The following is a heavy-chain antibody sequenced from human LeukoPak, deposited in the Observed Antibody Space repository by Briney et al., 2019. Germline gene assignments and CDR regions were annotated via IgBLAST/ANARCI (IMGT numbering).Heavy chain of an antibody. CDR3: ARLSITMVRGDLTNDY. D-gene: IGHD3-10*01. CDR1: GGSISSSSYY. CDR2: IYYSGST. Sequence: SETLSLTCTVSGGSISSSSYYWGWIRQPPGKGLEGIGSIYYSGSTYYNPSLKSRVTISVDTSKNQFSLKLSSVTAADTAVYYCARLSITMVRGDLTNDYWGQGTLVTVSS. J-gene: IGHJ4*02. V-gene: IGHV4-39*01.